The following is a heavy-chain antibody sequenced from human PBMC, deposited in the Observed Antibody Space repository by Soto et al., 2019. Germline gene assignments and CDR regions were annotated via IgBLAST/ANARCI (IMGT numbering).Heavy chain of an antibody. D-gene: IGHD3-22*01. CDR1: GGSISSYY. Sequence: PSETLSLTCTVSGGSISSYYWSWIRQPAGKGLEWIGRIYTSGSTNYNPSLKSRVTMSVDTSKNQFSLKLSSVTAADTAVYYCARFGERYCYDSSGPIPDAFDIWGQGTMVTVSS. CDR3: ARFGERYCYDSSGPIPDAFDI. J-gene: IGHJ3*02. CDR2: IYTSGST. V-gene: IGHV4-4*07.